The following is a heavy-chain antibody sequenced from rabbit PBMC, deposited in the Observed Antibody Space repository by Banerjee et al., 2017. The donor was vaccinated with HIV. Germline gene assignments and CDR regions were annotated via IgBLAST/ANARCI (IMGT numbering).Heavy chain of an antibody. V-gene: IGHV1S45*01. D-gene: IGHD4-1*01. CDR1: GFSLSSYS. J-gene: IGHJ4*01. CDR3: ARDLAGVIGWNFNL. Sequence: QEQLVESGGGLVQPEGSLTLSCKASGFSLSSYSIGWVRQAPGKGLEWIACINTSSGNTVYANWAKGRFTISKTSSTTVTLQMTSLTAADTATYFCARDLAGVIGWNFNLWGPGTLVTVS. CDR2: INTSSGNT.